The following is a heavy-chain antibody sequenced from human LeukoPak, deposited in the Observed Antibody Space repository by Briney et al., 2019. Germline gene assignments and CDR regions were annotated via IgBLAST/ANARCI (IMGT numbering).Heavy chain of an antibody. V-gene: IGHV1-46*01. CDR1: GYTFTSYY. D-gene: IGHD6-6*01. Sequence: ASVKVSCKASGYTFTSYYMHWVRQAPGQGLEWMGIINPSGGSTSYAQKFQGRVTMTRDTSTSTVYMELRSLRSEDAAVYYCAREREIYSSSLSACIDYWGQGTLVTVSS. CDR2: INPSGGST. CDR3: AREREIYSSSLSACIDY. J-gene: IGHJ4*02.